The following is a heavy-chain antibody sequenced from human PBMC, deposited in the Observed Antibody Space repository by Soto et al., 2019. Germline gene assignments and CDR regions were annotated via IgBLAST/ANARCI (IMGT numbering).Heavy chain of an antibody. CDR1: GGSVSSGSYY. CDR3: ARAAVPTICSGGSCYYNWFDP. Sequence: SETLSLTCTVSGGSVSSGSYYWSWIRQPPGKGLEWIGYIYYSGSTNYNPSLKSRVTISVDTSKNQFSLKLSSVTAADTAVYYCARAAVPTICSGGSCYYNWFDPWGQGTLVTVSS. CDR2: IYYSGST. J-gene: IGHJ5*02. V-gene: IGHV4-61*01. D-gene: IGHD2-15*01.